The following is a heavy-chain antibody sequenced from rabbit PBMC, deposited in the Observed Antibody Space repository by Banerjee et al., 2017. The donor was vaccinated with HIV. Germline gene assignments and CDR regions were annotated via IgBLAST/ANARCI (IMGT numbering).Heavy chain of an antibody. D-gene: IGHD3-1*01. Sequence: EESGGGLVKPEGSLTLTCKASGFDFSNNTMCWARQAPGKGPEWIGCIYPTYGATDYANWVNGRFTISLDNAQNTVFLQMTSLTAADTATYFCARWGYGMDLWGPGTLVTVS. V-gene: IGHV1S47*01. CDR3: ARWGYGMDL. J-gene: IGHJ6*01. CDR1: GFDFSNNT. CDR2: IYPTYGAT.